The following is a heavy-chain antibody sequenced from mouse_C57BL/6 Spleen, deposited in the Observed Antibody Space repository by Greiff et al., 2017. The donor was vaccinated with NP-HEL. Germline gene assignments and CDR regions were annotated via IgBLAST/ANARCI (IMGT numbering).Heavy chain of an antibody. V-gene: IGHV14-4*01. J-gene: IGHJ2*01. CDR2: IDPENGDT. D-gene: IGHD1-1*01. CDR1: GFNFKDDY. CDR3: TTRRYYGSSLRDY. Sequence: EVQLQQSGAELVRPGASVKLSCTASGFNFKDDYMHWVKQRPEQGLEWIGWIDPENGDTEYASKFQGKATITADTSSNTAYLQLSSLTSEDTAVYYCTTRRYYGSSLRDYWGQGTTLTVSS.